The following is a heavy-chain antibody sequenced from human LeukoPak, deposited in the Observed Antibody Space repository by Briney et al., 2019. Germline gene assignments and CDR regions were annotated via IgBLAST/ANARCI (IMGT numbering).Heavy chain of an antibody. CDR2: IRNKANSYTT. J-gene: IGHJ4*02. V-gene: IGHV3-72*01. CDR1: GFTFSDHY. Sequence: GGSLRLSCAASGFTFSDHYMDWVRQAPGKGLEWVGRIRNKANSYTTEYAASVKGRFTISRDDSKNSLYLQMNSLKTEDTAVYYCATYYALDYWGQGTLVTVSS. D-gene: IGHD3-10*01. CDR3: ATYYALDY.